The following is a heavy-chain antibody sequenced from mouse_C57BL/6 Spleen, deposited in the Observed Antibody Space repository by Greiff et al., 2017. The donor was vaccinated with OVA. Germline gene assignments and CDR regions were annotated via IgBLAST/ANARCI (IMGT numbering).Heavy chain of an antibody. J-gene: IGHJ3*01. D-gene: IGHD2-2*01. V-gene: IGHV1-53*01. CDR1: GYTFTSYW. Sequence: QVQLQQPGTELVKPGASVKLSCKASGYTFTSYWMHWVKQRPGHCLEWIGNINPSNGGTNYNEKFKSKATLTVDKSSSTAYMQLSSLTSEDSAVYYCARGAYGYDPFAYWGQGTLVTVSA. CDR2: INPSNGGT. CDR3: ARGAYGYDPFAY.